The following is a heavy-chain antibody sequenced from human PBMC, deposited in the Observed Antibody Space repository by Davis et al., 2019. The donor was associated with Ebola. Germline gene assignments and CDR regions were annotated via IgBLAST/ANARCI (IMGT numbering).Heavy chain of an antibody. CDR2: IYYSGST. J-gene: IGHJ4*02. D-gene: IGHD6-13*01. CDR3: ARVAAPGTRFDY. V-gene: IGHV4-59*11. CDR1: GGSISSHY. Sequence: PSETLSLTCTVSGGSISSHYWSWIRQPPGKGLEWIGYIYYSGSTNYNPSLKSRVTISVDTSKNQFSLKLSSVTAADTAVYYCARVAAPGTRFDYWGQGTLVTVSS.